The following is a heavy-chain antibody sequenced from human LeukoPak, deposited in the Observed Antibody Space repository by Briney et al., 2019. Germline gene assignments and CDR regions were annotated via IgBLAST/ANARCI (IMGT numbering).Heavy chain of an antibody. CDR3: AISTIAAVNPRWFDP. CDR1: GGSFSGYY. CDR2: INHSGST. V-gene: IGHV4-34*01. D-gene: IGHD6-13*01. J-gene: IGHJ5*02. Sequence: ETLSLTCAVYGGSFSGYYWSWIRQPPGKGLEWIGEINHSGSTNYNPSLKSRVTISVDTSKNQFSLRLSSVTAADTAVYYCAISTIAAVNPRWFDPWGQGTLVTVSS.